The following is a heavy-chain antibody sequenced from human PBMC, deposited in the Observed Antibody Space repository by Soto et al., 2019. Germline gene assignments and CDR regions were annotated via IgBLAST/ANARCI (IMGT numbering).Heavy chain of an antibody. CDR3: ARSVRSWCFDY. CDR2: TYYRAKWYN. D-gene: IGHD6-13*01. J-gene: IGHJ4*02. Sequence: SQTLSLTCAISGDSASSNNAAWSWFRQSPSRGLEWLGRTYYRAKWYNDYAVSVKSRTTINPDTSKNQFSLQLNSVTPEDTAVYYCARSVRSWCFDYWGQGILVTVS. CDR1: GDSASSNNAA. V-gene: IGHV6-1*01.